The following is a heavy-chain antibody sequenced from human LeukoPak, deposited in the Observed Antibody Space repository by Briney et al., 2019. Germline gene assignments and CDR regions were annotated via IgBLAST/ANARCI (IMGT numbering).Heavy chain of an antibody. D-gene: IGHD4-17*01. CDR3: ARDLITVTKGFDI. CDR1: DDSFSSHY. V-gene: IGHV4-59*11. CDR2: ISYIGRT. J-gene: IGHJ3*02. Sequence: SETLSLTCAVSDDSFSSHYWTWIRQPPGKGLEWIGYISYIGRTNYNPSLKSRVTISIDTSKNQFSLKLTSVTAADTAVYYCARDLITVTKGFDIWGQGTMVSVSS.